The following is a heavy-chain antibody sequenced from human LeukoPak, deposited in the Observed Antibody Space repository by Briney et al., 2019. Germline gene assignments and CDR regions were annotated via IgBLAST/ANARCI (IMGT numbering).Heavy chain of an antibody. Sequence: SETLSLTCTVSGGSISSYYWSWIRQPAGKGLEWIGRIYTSGSTNYNPSLKSRVTMSVDTSKNQFSLKLSSVTAADTAVYYCAREWCYDSSGDYFDYWGQGTLVTVSS. CDR3: AREWCYDSSGDYFDY. V-gene: IGHV4-4*07. J-gene: IGHJ4*02. D-gene: IGHD3-22*01. CDR1: GGSISSYY. CDR2: IYTSGST.